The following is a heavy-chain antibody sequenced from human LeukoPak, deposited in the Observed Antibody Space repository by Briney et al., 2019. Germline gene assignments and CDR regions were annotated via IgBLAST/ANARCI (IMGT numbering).Heavy chain of an antibody. J-gene: IGHJ4*02. V-gene: IGHV4-30-4*01. CDR3: ARTNRDVLTGYAIDC. D-gene: IGHD3-9*01. Sequence: ASQTLSLTCTVSGYSISSGDYYWSWIPQHPGRGLQWIGHIYHSGSTSYNPSLQSRVNISEDTSKNQFSLRVDSVTAADTAVYYCARTNRDVLTGYAIDCWGQGTLVTVSS. CDR1: GYSISSGDYY. CDR2: IYHSGST.